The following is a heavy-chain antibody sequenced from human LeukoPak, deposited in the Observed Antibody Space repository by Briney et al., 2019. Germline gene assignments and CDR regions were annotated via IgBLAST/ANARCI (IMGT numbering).Heavy chain of an antibody. V-gene: IGHV4-59*01. J-gene: IGHJ4*02. Sequence: KPSETLSLTCTVSGGSMRSYYWSCFRQPPGKGLEWIGYIYYSGSTSYNPSLESRVTISVDTSKNQFSLKLTSLTAADTAVYYCARGGWSLDYWGQGILVTVSS. CDR1: GGSMRSYY. D-gene: IGHD1-26*01. CDR2: IYYSGST. CDR3: ARGGWSLDY.